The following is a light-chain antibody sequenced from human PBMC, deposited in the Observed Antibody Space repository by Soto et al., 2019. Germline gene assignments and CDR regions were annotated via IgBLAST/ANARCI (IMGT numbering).Light chain of an antibody. J-gene: IGKJ4*01. V-gene: IGKV1D-12*01. Sequence: DIQMTQSPSSVAASVGNSVTMTCRGSQGISSWLAWYQQKPGKDPKLLIYAASSVQSGVPSRFSGSASRTDVPLTTSSLQPEDFATYYCQLASSFPLTFGGGTQVEIK. CDR1: QGISSW. CDR3: QLASSFPLT. CDR2: AAS.